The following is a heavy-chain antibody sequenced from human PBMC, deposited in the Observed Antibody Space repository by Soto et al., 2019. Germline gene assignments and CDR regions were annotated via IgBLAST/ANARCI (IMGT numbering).Heavy chain of an antibody. D-gene: IGHD6-19*01. J-gene: IGHJ3*02. CDR1: GFTFDDYA. V-gene: IGHV3-9*01. Sequence: EVQLVESGGGLVQPGRSLRLSCAASGFTFDDYAMHWVRQAPGKGLEWVSGISWNRGSIGYADSVKGRFTISSDNAKNSLDLHMNSLRAADTALYYCAKDAEWVVLTGGFDIWGQGTMVTVSS. CDR2: ISWNRGSI. CDR3: AKDAEWVVLTGGFDI.